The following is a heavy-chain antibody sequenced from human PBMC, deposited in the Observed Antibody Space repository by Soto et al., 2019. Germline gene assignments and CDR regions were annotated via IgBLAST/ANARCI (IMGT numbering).Heavy chain of an antibody. V-gene: IGHV1-69*02. CDR1: GDTFNTYP. D-gene: IGHD2-2*01. CDR3: ARGQRGVVVAPAALPSPIDY. J-gene: IGHJ4*02. CDR2: ISPFIDIA. Sequence: QVQLVQSGAEVKKPGSSVKVSCKTSGDTFNTYPISWVRQAPGQGLEWMGWISPFIDIANYAQKFQGRVTITADKCTSTAYMELSSLGSEDTAVYYCARGQRGVVVAPAALPSPIDYWGQGTLVTVSS.